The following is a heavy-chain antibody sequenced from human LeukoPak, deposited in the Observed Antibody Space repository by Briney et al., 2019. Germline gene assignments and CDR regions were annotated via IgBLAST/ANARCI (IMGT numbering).Heavy chain of an antibody. CDR3: ARGSPHDY. CDR2: ISSSSSYI. CDR1: GFTFSSYS. Sequence: GGSLRLSCAASGFTFSSYSMDWVRQAPGKGLEWVSSISSSSSYIYYADSVKGRFTISRDNSKNTLYLQMNSLRAEDTAVYYCARGSPHDYWGQGTLVTVSS. V-gene: IGHV3-21*01. J-gene: IGHJ4*02.